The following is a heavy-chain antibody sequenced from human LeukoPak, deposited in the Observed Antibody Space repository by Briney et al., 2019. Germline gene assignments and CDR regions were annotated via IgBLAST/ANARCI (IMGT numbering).Heavy chain of an antibody. CDR3: ARGYSYGYISYFDY. CDR1: GFTFSSYG. D-gene: IGHD5-18*01. Sequence: GGSLRLSCAASGFTFSSYGMHWVRQAPGKGLEWVAVIWCDGSNKYYADSVKGRFTVSRDNSKNTLYLQMNSLRAEDTAVYYCARGYSYGYISYFDYWGQGTLVTVSS. V-gene: IGHV3-33*01. J-gene: IGHJ4*02. CDR2: IWCDGSNK.